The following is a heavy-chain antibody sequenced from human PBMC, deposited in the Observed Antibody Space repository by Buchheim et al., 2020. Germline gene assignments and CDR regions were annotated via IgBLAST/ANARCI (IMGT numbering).Heavy chain of an antibody. CDR1: GGSISSSNRF. Sequence: QLQLQESGPGLVKPSETLSLTCTVSGGSISSSNRFWGWIRQSPGKGLEWIGSVHYGGSTYYNPSLQSPVTVSVDTSKNQFSLKLSSVSAADTAIYYCSRRGMTVVDYWGQGTL. D-gene: IGHD2-21*02. CDR3: SRRGMTVVDY. V-gene: IGHV4-39*01. CDR2: VHYGGST. J-gene: IGHJ4*02.